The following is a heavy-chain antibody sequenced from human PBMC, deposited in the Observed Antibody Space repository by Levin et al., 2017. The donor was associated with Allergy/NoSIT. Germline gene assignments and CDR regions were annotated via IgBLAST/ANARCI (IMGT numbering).Heavy chain of an antibody. J-gene: IGHJ5*02. V-gene: IGHV1-8*01. D-gene: IGHD6-6*01. CDR1: GYTFTSYD. CDR2: MNPNSGNT. CDR3: ARGGVWLLERGPLGQLVERINWFDP. Sequence: PEASVKVSCKASGYTFTSYDINWVRQATGQGLEWMGWMNPNSGNTGYAQKFQGRVTMTRNTSISTAYMELSSLRSEDTAVYYCARGGVWLLERGPLGQLVERINWFDPWGQGTLVTVSS.